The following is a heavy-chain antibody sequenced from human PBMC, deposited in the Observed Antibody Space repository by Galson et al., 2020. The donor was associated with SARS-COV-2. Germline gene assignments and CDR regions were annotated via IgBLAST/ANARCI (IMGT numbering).Heavy chain of an antibody. CDR2: IYYSGST. D-gene: IGHD3-9*01. Sequence: SQTLSLTCTVSGGSVSSTSYYWAWIRQPPGKGLEWIGSIYYSGSTYYNPSLKSRLTISIDTSKNHFSLKLSSVTAADTAMYYCARENYDLLTGPNPLDPWGQGTLVTVSS. CDR1: GGSVSSTSYY. V-gene: IGHV4-39*07. J-gene: IGHJ5*02. CDR3: ARENYDLLTGPNPLDP.